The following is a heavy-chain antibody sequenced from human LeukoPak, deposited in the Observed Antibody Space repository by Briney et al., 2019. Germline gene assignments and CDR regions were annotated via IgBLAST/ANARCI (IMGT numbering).Heavy chain of an antibody. CDR2: IYYSVST. D-gene: IGHD5-12*01. J-gene: IGHJ4*02. CDR3: ARDSSGYASGSDY. CDR1: GGSISSSSYY. V-gene: IGHV4-39*07. Sequence: SETLSLTCTVSGGSISSSSYYWGWIRQPPRNGLEWIGSIYYSVSTYYNPSLKSRVTMSGDTSKNQFSLKLSSVTAADTAVYYCARDSSGYASGSDYWGQGTLVTVSS.